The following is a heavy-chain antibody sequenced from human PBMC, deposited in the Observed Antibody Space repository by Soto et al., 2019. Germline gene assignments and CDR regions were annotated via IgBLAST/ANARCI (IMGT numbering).Heavy chain of an antibody. D-gene: IGHD5-18*01. CDR3: ARVGDGYFSWFDP. J-gene: IGHJ5*02. V-gene: IGHV4-30-4*02. CDR1: GASVSSGDHY. CDR2: IFYTDST. Sequence: PSDTLSLTCTVSGASVSSGDHYWSWIRQPPGKGLEWIGYIFYTDSTYYNPSLRSRVTISMGASKNQFSLKLSSVTAADTAVYYCARVGDGYFSWFDPWGPGTPVTVSS.